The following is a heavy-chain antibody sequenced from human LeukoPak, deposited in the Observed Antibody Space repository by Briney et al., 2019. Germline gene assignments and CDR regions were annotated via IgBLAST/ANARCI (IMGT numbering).Heavy chain of an antibody. CDR2: IYYSGST. Sequence: PSETLSLTCTVSGGSISSYYWSWIRQPPGKGLERIGYIYYSGSTNYNPSLKGRVTISVDTSKNQFSLKLSSVTAADTAVYYCARARASGSYGYYGMDAWGQGTTVTVSS. J-gene: IGHJ6*02. CDR3: ARARASGSYGYYGMDA. D-gene: IGHD1-26*01. V-gene: IGHV4-59*01. CDR1: GGSISSYY.